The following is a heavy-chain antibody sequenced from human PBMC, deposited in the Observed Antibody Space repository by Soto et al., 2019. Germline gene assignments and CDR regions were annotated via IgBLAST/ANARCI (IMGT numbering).Heavy chain of an antibody. CDR3: ARDGDSGTYEY. CDR2: IVPIFGSR. J-gene: IGHJ4*02. Sequence: QVQLVQSGAEVKKPGSSVKVSCKASGDSFSSYAMSWVRQAPGQGLEWKGGIVPIFGSRNYAQKLQGRVTITADESTSTVYMELTSLTYDDTAIYYCARDGDSGTYEYWGQGTLVTVSS. D-gene: IGHD5-12*01. CDR1: GDSFSSYA. V-gene: IGHV1-69*12.